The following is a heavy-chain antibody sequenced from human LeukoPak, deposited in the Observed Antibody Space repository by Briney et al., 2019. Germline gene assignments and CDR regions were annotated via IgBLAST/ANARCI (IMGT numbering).Heavy chain of an antibody. J-gene: IGHJ4*02. CDR1: GYTFTGYY. D-gene: IGHD2-2*01. CDR3: ARENYCSSTSCPIDY. V-gene: IGHV1-2*02. Sequence: ASVKVSCKASGYTFTGYYMHWVRQAPGQGLEWMGWINPNSGGTNHAQKFQGRVTMTRDTSISTAYMELSRLRSDDTAVYYCARENYCSSTSCPIDYWGQGTLVTVSS. CDR2: INPNSGGT.